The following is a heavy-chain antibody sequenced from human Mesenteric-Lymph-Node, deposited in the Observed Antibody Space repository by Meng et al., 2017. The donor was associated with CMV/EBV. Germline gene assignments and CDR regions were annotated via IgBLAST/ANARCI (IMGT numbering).Heavy chain of an antibody. V-gene: IGHV3-7*01. CDR2: INPDGSQK. Sequence: GESLKISCAASGFTFSSYAMIWVRQAPGKGLECVANINPDGSQKYYVDSVKGRFTISRDNAKDSLYLQMNTLRAEDTAMYYCAGQRGDSPFAYWGQGTLVTVSS. D-gene: IGHD5-18*01. CDR3: AGQRGDSPFAY. J-gene: IGHJ4*02. CDR1: GFTFSSYA.